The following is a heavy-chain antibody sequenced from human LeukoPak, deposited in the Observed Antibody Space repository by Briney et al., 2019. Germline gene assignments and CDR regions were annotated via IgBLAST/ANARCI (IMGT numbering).Heavy chain of an antibody. CDR3: PRVLEDDPRAYGMDV. CDR1: GGSISSGDYY. J-gene: IGHJ6*04. Sequence: KPSQTLSLNCTVSGGSISSGDYYWSWIRQPPGKVLEWIGYIYYSGSTYYNPSLKSRVTISVDTSKNQFSLKLSSVTAADTAVYYCPRVLEDDPRAYGMDVWGKGTTVTVSS. V-gene: IGHV4-30-4*01. CDR2: IYYSGST. D-gene: IGHD3-10*01.